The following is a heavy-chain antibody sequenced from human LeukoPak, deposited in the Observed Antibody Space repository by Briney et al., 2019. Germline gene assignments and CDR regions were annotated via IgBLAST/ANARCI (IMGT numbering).Heavy chain of an antibody. CDR2: IIGSGGVT. V-gene: IGHV3-23*01. J-gene: IGHJ4*02. D-gene: IGHD2-15*01. Sequence: GGSLRLSCAASRFIFSSYAMSWVRQAPGKGLEWVSRIIGSGGVTYYADSVKGRFIISRDNPKNTVYLQMNSLRAEDTAVYYCARAGYCSGGSCYGKDYWGQGTLVTV. CDR3: ARAGYCSGGSCYGKDY. CDR1: RFIFSSYA.